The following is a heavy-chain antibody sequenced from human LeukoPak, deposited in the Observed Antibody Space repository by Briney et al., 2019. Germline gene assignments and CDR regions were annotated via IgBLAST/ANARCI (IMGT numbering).Heavy chain of an antibody. CDR1: GFTFSDYY. CDR3: ARVKGIASAGYYFDY. Sequence: GGSLRLSCAASGFTFSDYYMSWIRQAPGKGLEWVSYISYSGSTIYYADSVKGRFTISRDNAKNSLYLQMNSLRAEDTAVYYCARVKGIASAGYYFDYWGQGTLVTVSS. CDR2: ISYSGSTI. J-gene: IGHJ4*02. D-gene: IGHD6-13*01. V-gene: IGHV3-11*01.